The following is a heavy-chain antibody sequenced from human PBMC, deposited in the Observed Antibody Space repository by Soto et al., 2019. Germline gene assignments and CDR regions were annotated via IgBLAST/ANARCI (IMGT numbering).Heavy chain of an antibody. CDR2: ISYDGSNK. CDR1: GFTFSSYG. J-gene: IGHJ4*02. V-gene: IGHV3-30*18. Sequence: SLRLSCAASGFTFSSYGMHWVRQAPGKGLEWVAVISYDGSNKYYADSVKGRFTISRDNSKNTLYLQMNSLRAEDTAVYYCAKEGDSSSTEPLYYFDYWGQGTLVTVSS. CDR3: AKEGDSSSTEPLYYFDY. D-gene: IGHD6-6*01.